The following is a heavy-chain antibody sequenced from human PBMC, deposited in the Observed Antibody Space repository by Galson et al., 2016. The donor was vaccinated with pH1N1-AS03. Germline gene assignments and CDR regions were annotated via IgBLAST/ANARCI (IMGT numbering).Heavy chain of an antibody. CDR2: IRQDGRQT. Sequence: SLRLSCAASGFSFSAYWMTWVRQAPGKGLEWVANIRQDGRQTSYVDSVRDRFTISRDNAKNSLYLQMNTLRAEDTAVYYCARDASHSGSAWYYFDDWGQGILVTVSS. V-gene: IGHV3-7*03. J-gene: IGHJ4*02. D-gene: IGHD6-19*01. CDR3: ARDASHSGSAWYYFDD. CDR1: GFSFSAYW.